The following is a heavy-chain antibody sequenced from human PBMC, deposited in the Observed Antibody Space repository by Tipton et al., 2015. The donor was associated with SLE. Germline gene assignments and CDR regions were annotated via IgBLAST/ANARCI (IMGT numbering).Heavy chain of an antibody. D-gene: IGHD3-16*01. CDR2: IYYDGSNK. Sequence: SLRLSCTVSGFTFTNAWMSWVRQAPGKGLEWVAVIYYDGSNKYYVDSVKGRFTVSRDNSKNTLYLQMNSLRVEDTAVYYCMRDRTRWGDYWGQGTLVTVPS. CDR1: GFTFTNAW. CDR3: MRDRTRWGDY. J-gene: IGHJ4*02. V-gene: IGHV3-33*08.